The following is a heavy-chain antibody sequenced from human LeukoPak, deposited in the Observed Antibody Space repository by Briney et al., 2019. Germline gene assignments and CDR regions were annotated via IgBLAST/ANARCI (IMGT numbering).Heavy chain of an antibody. Sequence: PGGSLRLSCAASGFTFSSYAMNWVRQAPGKGLEWVSGISASGGSTYYADSVRGRFAISRDNSKNTLYLQMNSLRAEDTAVYYCAKTVASGWGYFDYWGQGTLVSVSS. V-gene: IGHV3-23*01. D-gene: IGHD6-19*01. CDR3: AKTVASGWGYFDY. CDR2: ISASGGST. J-gene: IGHJ4*02. CDR1: GFTFSSYA.